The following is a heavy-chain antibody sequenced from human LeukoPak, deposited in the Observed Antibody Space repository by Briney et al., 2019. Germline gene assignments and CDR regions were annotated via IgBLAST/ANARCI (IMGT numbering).Heavy chain of an antibody. CDR1: GFTFSSYS. V-gene: IGHV3-21*05. Sequence: GGSLRLSCAASGFTFSSYSMNWVRQAPGKGLEWVSYISSSSSYTNYADSVKGRFTISRDNAKNSLYLQMNSLRAEDTAVYYCARGPILYYYYGMDVWGKGTTVTVSS. J-gene: IGHJ6*04. CDR2: ISSSSSYT. CDR3: ARGPILYYYYGMDV. D-gene: IGHD2/OR15-2a*01.